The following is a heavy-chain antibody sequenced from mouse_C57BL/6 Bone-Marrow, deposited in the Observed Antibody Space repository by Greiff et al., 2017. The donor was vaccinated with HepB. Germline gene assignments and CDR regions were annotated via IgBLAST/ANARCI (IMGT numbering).Heavy chain of an antibody. V-gene: IGHV5-16*01. CDR2: INYDGSST. Sequence: DVKLVESEGGLVQPGRSMKLSCTASGFTFSDYYMAWVRQVPEKGLEWVANINYDGSSTYYLDSLKSRFIISRDNAKNILYLQMSSLKSEDTATYYCARVPNPYAMDYWGQGTSVTVSS. D-gene: IGHD4-1*01. J-gene: IGHJ4*01. CDR3: ARVPNPYAMDY. CDR1: GFTFSDYY.